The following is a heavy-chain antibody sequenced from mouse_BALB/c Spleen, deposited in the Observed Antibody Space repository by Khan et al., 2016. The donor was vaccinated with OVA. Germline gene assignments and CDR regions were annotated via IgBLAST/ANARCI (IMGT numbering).Heavy chain of an antibody. V-gene: IGHV9-3-1*01. J-gene: IGHJ2*01. CDR2: MNTYTGEP. Sequence: LVESGPELKKPGETVKISCKAFGYTFKDYVMNWVKQSPGEGLKWMGWMNTYTGEPTYADDFEGRSAFSLATSASTAYLQISSLKEEDTATYFGVRFHGGYWGQGTALTVSS. CDR3: VRFHGGY. CDR1: GYTFKDYV.